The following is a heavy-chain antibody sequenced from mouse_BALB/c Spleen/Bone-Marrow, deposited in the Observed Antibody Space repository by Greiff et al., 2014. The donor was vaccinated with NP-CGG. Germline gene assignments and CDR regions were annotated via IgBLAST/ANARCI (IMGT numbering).Heavy chain of an antibody. D-gene: IGHD1-1*01. CDR3: ASYYYGSSSFAY. Sequence: EVQGVESGAELVKPGASVKLSCTASGFNIKDTYMHWVKQRPEQGLEWIGRIDPANGNTKYDPMFQGKATITADTSSNTAYLQLSSLTSEDTAVYYCASYYYGSSSFAYWGQGTMVTVSA. CDR2: IDPANGNT. J-gene: IGHJ3*01. V-gene: IGHV14-3*02. CDR1: GFNIKDTY.